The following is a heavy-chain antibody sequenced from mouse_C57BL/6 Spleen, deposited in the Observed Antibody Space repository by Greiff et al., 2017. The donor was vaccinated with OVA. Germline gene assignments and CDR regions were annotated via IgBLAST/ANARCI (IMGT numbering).Heavy chain of an antibody. CDR1: GYAFSSYW. D-gene: IGHD1-1*01. V-gene: IGHV1-80*01. Sequence: VQLQQSGAELVKPGASVKISCKASGYAFSSYWMNWVKQRPGKGLEWIGQIYPGDGDTNYNGKFKGKATLTADKSSSTAYMQLSSLTSEDSACYFCARAGYYGSSPYYAMDYWGQGTSVTVSS. CDR3: ARAGYYGSSPYYAMDY. CDR2: IYPGDGDT. J-gene: IGHJ4*01.